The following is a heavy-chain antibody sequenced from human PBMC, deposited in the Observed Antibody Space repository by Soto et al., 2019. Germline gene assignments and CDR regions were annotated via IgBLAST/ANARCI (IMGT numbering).Heavy chain of an antibody. CDR1: GFTFSSYW. Sequence: EVQLVESGGGLVQPGGSLRLSCAASGFTFSSYWMHWVRQAPGKGLVWVSRIKSDESSTNYADSVKGRFTISRDKAKNTLYLQMNSLRAEDAAVYYCARGKAVGGHGDYDYWGQGTLVTVSS. V-gene: IGHV3-74*01. D-gene: IGHD4-17*01. CDR2: IKSDESST. CDR3: ARGKAVGGHGDYDY. J-gene: IGHJ4*02.